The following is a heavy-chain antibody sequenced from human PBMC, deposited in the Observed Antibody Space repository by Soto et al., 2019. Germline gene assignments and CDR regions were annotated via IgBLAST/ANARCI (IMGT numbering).Heavy chain of an antibody. Sequence: EVQLVESGGGLVQPGGSLRLSCAASGFTFSSYWMHWVRQAPGKGLVWVSRINSDGSSTSYADSVKGRFTMSRDNAKNTRYRQMNSVRAEATAVNDCAILASYYDRSGCCDYWGQGTLGTVSS. J-gene: IGHJ4*02. CDR2: INSDGSST. CDR1: GFTFSSYW. CDR3: AILASYYDRSGCCDY. D-gene: IGHD3-22*01. V-gene: IGHV3-74*01.